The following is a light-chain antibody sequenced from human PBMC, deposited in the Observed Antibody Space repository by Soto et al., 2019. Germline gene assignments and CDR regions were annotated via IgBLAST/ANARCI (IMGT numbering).Light chain of an antibody. V-gene: IGKV3-20*01. CDR1: QSVSSNY. J-gene: IGKJ1*01. CDR2: GAS. Sequence: SLSTQSPGTPSCSPVDRATHAFNASQSVSSNYLAWYQQKPGQSPRLLIYGASSRATGIPDRFSGSGSGTDFTLTISMLEPEDFAEFYCQQYGRSRTFGQGTKVDIK. CDR3: QQYGRSRT.